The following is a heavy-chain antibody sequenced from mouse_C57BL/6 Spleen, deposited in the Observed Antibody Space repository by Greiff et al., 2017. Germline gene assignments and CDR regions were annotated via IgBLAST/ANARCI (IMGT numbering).Heavy chain of an antibody. V-gene: IGHV14-4*01. CDR1: GFNIKDDY. CDR2: IDPENGDT. Sequence: VQLQQSGAELVRPGASVKLSCTASGFNIKDDYMPWVKQRPEQGLEWIGWIDPENGDTEYASKFPGKATITADTSSNTAYLQLSSLTSEDTAVYYCTLIYYDYDVSYWYFDVWGTGTTVTVSS. CDR3: TLIYYDYDVSYWYFDV. D-gene: IGHD2-4*01. J-gene: IGHJ1*03.